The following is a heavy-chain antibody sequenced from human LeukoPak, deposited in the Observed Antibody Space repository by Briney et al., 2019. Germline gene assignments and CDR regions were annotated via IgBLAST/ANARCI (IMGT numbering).Heavy chain of an antibody. V-gene: IGHV1-2*06. J-gene: IGHJ4*02. CDR2: INPNSGGT. Sequence: ASVEVSCKASGYTFTGYYMHWVRQAPGQGLEWMGRINPNSGGTNYAQKFQGRVTMTRDTSISTAYMELSRLRSDDTAVYYCARGYSTTTNCYVYYWDQGTLVTVSS. CDR3: ARGYSTTTNCYVYY. D-gene: IGHD2-2*01. CDR1: GYTFTGYY.